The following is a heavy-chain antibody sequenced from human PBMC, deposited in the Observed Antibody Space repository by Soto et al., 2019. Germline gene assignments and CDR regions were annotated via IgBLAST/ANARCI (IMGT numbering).Heavy chain of an antibody. CDR2: ISYDGSNK. J-gene: IGHJ4*02. V-gene: IGHV3-30-3*01. D-gene: IGHD3-9*01. CDR3: ARDGYDILTGPTLDY. CDR1: GFTFSSYA. Sequence: GGSLRLSCAASGFTFSSYAMHWVRQAPGKGLEWVAVISYDGSNKYYADSVKGRFTISRDNSKNTLYLQMNSLRAEDTAVYYCARDGYDILTGPTLDYWGQGTLVTISS.